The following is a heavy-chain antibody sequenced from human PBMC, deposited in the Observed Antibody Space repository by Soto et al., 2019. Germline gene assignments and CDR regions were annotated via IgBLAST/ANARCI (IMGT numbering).Heavy chain of an antibody. CDR1: GFTFSSYG. J-gene: IGHJ4*02. Sequence: VGSLRLSCAASGFTFSSYGMHWVRQAPGKGLEWVAVIWYDGSNKYYADSVKGRFTISRDNSKNTLYLQMNSLRAEDTAVYYCARASNSGPYFDYWGQGTLVTVSS. CDR3: ARASNSGPYFDY. D-gene: IGHD1-7*01. CDR2: IWYDGSNK. V-gene: IGHV3-33*01.